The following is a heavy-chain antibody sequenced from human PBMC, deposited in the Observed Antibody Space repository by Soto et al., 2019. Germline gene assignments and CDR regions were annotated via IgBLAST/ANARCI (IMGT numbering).Heavy chain of an antibody. CDR3: GSVRPSGYVLS. CDR1: GGSLSSYD. J-gene: IGHJ5*02. V-gene: IGHV4-59*01. D-gene: IGHD6-25*01. Sequence: PSETLSLTCTVSGGSLSSYDWTWIRQSPGKGLEWIGYVYFSGNTNYNPSLKSRVTISIDTSKNQFSLRLASVTAADTAFYYCGSVRPSGYVLSWGQGTLVTVSS. CDR2: VYFSGNT.